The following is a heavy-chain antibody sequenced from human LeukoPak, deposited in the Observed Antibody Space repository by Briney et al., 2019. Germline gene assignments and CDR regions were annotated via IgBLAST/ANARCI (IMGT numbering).Heavy chain of an antibody. D-gene: IGHD6-19*01. CDR3: ARGRLSRAVAGSGGYYFDY. J-gene: IGHJ4*02. Sequence: GGSLRLSCAASGFTFSSYWMSWVRQAPGKGLEWVANIKQDGSEKYYVDSVKGRFTIARDNANNSLYLQMNSLRAEDTAVYYCARGRLSRAVAGSGGYYFDYWGQGTLVTVSS. V-gene: IGHV3-7*05. CDR2: IKQDGSEK. CDR1: GFTFSSYW.